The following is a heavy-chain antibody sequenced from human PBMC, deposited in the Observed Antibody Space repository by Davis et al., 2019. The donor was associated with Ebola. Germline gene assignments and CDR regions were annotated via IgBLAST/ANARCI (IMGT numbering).Heavy chain of an antibody. CDR2: INAGNGNT. CDR1: GYTFTSYA. D-gene: IGHD5-18*01. CDR3: AIGNSRGDVDTAMAGDY. J-gene: IGHJ4*02. Sequence: AASVKVSCKASGYTFTSYAMHWVRQAPGQRLEWMGWINAGNGNTKYSQKFQGRVTITRDTSASTAYMELSSLRSEDTAVYYCAIGNSRGDVDTAMAGDYWGQGTLVTVSS. V-gene: IGHV1-3*01.